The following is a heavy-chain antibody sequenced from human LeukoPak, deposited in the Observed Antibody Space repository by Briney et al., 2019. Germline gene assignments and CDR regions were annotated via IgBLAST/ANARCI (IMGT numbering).Heavy chain of an antibody. J-gene: IGHJ4*02. CDR2: VSRSSRFI. D-gene: IGHD5-12*01. Sequence: PGGSLRLSCAASGFTFSNVWMNWVRQAPGKGLEWVSSVSRSSRFIFYADSVQGRFTISRDDAKDSLFLQMNSLRAEDTAVYYCARVSDAFDYFFDSWGQGTLVTVSS. CDR3: ARVSDAFDYFFDS. V-gene: IGHV3-21*01. CDR1: GFTFSNVW.